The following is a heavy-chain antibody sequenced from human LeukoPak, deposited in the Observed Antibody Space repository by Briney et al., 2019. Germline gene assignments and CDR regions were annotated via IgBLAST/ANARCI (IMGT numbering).Heavy chain of an antibody. CDR1: GFTFSTYA. V-gene: IGHV3-23*01. J-gene: IGHJ6*02. Sequence: GGSLRLSCAASGFTFSTYAMSWVRQTLGKGLEWVSAISGSGGSTYYADSVKGRFTISRDNSKSTLYLQMNSLRAEDTAVYYCAKSRVSYYYGMDVWGQGTTVTVSS. CDR3: AKSRVSYYYGMDV. CDR2: ISGSGGST.